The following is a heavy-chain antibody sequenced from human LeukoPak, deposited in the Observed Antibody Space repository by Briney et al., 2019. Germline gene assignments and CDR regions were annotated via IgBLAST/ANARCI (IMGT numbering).Heavy chain of an antibody. CDR2: IHYSGST. CDR1: GGSISSYY. V-gene: IGHV4-59*01. Sequence: SETLSLTCTVSGGSISSYYWSWIRQPPGKGLEWIGYIHYSGSTNYNPSLKSRVTISVDTSKNQFSLKLSSATAADTAVYYCARDGPRAFDIWGQGTMVTVSS. J-gene: IGHJ3*02. CDR3: ARDGPRAFDI.